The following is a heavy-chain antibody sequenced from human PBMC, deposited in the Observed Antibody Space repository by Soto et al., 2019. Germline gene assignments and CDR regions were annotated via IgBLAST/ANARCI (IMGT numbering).Heavy chain of an antibody. Sequence: PGGSLRLSCAASGFTFSSYAIHWVRQAPGKGLEWVAVISYDGSNKYYADSVKGRFTISRDNSKNTLYLQMNSLRAEDTAVYYCARLFIRYFDWLSSDGFDYWGQGTLVTVSS. CDR3: ARLFIRYFDWLSSDGFDY. CDR1: GFTFSSYA. V-gene: IGHV3-30-3*01. CDR2: ISYDGSNK. D-gene: IGHD3-9*01. J-gene: IGHJ4*02.